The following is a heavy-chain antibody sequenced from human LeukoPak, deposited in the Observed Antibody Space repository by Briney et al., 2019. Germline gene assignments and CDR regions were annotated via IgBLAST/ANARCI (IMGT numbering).Heavy chain of an antibody. CDR2: IKQDGSEK. CDR1: GFTFSSYW. V-gene: IGHV3-7*01. Sequence: GGSLGLSCAASGFTFSSYWMSWVRQAPGKGLEWVANIKQDGSEKYYVDSVKGRFTISRDNAENSLYLQMNSLRAEDTAVYYCAREELLGAYYYYGMDVWGQGTTVTVSS. D-gene: IGHD1-26*01. CDR3: AREELLGAYYYYGMDV. J-gene: IGHJ6*02.